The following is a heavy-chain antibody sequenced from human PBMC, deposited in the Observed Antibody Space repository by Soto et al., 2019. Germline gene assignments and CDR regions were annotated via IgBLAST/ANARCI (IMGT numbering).Heavy chain of an antibody. V-gene: IGHV1-18*01. CDR3: ARDNGGGESDV. CDR1: GYSFTSYG. Sequence: QVQLVQSGAEVKKPGASVKVSCKASGYSFTSYGISWVRQAPGQGLEWMGWISAYNGNTNYAQKLQGRVTMTTDTSTNTDYTELRSLRSDDTTVYYCARDNGGGESDVWGQGTTVTVSS. J-gene: IGHJ6*02. CDR2: ISAYNGNT. D-gene: IGHD3-10*01.